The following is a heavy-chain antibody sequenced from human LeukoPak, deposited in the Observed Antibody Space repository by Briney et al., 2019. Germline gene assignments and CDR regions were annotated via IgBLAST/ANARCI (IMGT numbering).Heavy chain of an antibody. CDR2: IKQDGSEK. CDR3: ASSSSWARFDP. V-gene: IGHV3-7*03. D-gene: IGHD6-13*01. CDR1: GFTFSSYW. Sequence: GGSLRLSCAASGFTFSSYWMSWVRQAPGKGLEWVANIKQDGSEKYYVDSVKGRFTISRDNAKNSLYLQMNSLRAEDTAVYYRASSSSWARFDPWGQGTLVTVSS. J-gene: IGHJ5*02.